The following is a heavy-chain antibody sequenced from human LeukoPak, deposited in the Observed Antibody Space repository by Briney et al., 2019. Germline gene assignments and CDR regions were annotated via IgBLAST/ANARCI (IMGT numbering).Heavy chain of an antibody. Sequence: SETLSLTCTLSGGSISGYYWSWIRQPPGKGLEWIGFIHYSGNTYYNASLKSRVTISVDTSKNQLSLNLRSVAAADTAVYYCARGHAWLGHAFDIWGQGTMVTVSS. CDR2: IHYSGNT. D-gene: IGHD6-19*01. J-gene: IGHJ3*02. CDR1: GGSISGYY. CDR3: ARGHAWLGHAFDI. V-gene: IGHV4-59*01.